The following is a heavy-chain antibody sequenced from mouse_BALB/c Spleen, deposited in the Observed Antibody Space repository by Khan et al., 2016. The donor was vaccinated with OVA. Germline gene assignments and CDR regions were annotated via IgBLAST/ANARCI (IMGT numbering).Heavy chain of an antibody. Sequence: EVQLQESGPGLVKPSQSLSLTCTVTGYSITSNYAWCWIRQFAENKLERMGYISDSGDTNYNPSLKSRITVTRDTSANQSFLQFSSVTTEDTASYYCARQNYYGYALDYWGQGTSVTVSS. V-gene: IGHV3-2*02. CDR3: ARQNYYGYALDY. CDR1: GYSITSNYA. D-gene: IGHD1-1*01. J-gene: IGHJ4*01. CDR2: ISDSGDT.